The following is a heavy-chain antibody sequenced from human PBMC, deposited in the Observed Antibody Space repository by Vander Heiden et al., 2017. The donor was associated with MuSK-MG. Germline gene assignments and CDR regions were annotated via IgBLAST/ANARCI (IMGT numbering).Heavy chain of an antibody. CDR1: GFTFSTST. CDR2: ITSRRSI. CDR3: ARDPGPGDS. Sequence: ELQLVESGGGLVKPGGSLRLTCAASGFTFSTSTMNWVRQAPGKGLEWVSSITSRRSIDDADSVKGRFTISRDNAKSSMYMKMNSLRVEDTAVYYCARDPGPGDSWGQGTMVTVYS. J-gene: IGHJ4*02. V-gene: IGHV3-21*02.